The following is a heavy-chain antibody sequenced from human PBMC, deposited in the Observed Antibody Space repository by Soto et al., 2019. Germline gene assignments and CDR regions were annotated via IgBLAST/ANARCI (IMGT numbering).Heavy chain of an antibody. CDR1: GFTFSNYV. CDR2: ISVDGNNE. D-gene: IGHD6-19*01. J-gene: IGHJ4*01. V-gene: IGHV3-30-3*01. Sequence: GGSLRLSCVASGFTFSNYVMHWVRQAPGKGLEWVAGISVDGNNEHYADSVKGRFTISRENSKNTVYLQMNSLSVEDTAVYYCATEDYSSGRAGTFFQWGQGTLVTVSS. CDR3: ATEDYSSGRAGTFFQ.